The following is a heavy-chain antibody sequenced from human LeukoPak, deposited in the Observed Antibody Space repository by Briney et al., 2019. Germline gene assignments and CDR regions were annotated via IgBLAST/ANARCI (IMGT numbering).Heavy chain of an antibody. D-gene: IGHD3-10*01. J-gene: IGHJ3*02. Sequence: SETLSLTCTVSGGSISSYYWSWIRQPPRKGLEWIGYIYYSGTTNYNPYLKSRVTISVDTSKNQFSMKLRSVTAADTAVYYCARGGWSAFDIWGQGTMVTVSS. CDR1: GGSISSYY. CDR2: IYYSGTT. V-gene: IGHV4-59*01. CDR3: ARGGWSAFDI.